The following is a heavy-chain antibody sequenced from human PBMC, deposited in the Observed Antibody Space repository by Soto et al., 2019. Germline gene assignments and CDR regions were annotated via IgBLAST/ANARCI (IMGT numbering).Heavy chain of an antibody. J-gene: IGHJ6*04. CDR3: AKGVELDV. Sequence: EVLLLESGGGLVQPGGSLRLSCEASGFSFSSFAMNWVRQAPGKGLEWVSAIGDSGASTYYADSVKGRFTIPRDNSRNTLYLQLNTLRAEVTAVYYCAKGVELDVWCKGTTVTVSS. CDR2: IGDSGAST. D-gene: IGHD1-26*01. CDR1: GFSFSSFA. V-gene: IGHV3-23*01.